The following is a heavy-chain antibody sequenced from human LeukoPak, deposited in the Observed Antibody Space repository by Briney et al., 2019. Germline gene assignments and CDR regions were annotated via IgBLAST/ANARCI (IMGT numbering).Heavy chain of an antibody. V-gene: IGHV4-61*08. CDR1: GDSISSGDYY. CDR2: IYYSGST. D-gene: IGHD6-13*01. J-gene: IGHJ3*02. Sequence: SETLSLTCTVSGDSISSGDYYWSWIRQPPGKGLEWIGYIYYSGSTNYNPSLKSRVTISVDTSKNQFSLKLSSVTAADTAVYYCARGFSSSWYRGLSAFDIWGQGTMVTVSS. CDR3: ARGFSSSWYRGLSAFDI.